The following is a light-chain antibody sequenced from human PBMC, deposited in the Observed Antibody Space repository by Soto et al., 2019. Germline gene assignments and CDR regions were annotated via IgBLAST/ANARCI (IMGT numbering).Light chain of an antibody. CDR2: DAS. V-gene: IGKV1-33*01. CDR3: QQFDNLPFT. Sequence: DIQMTQSPSSLSASIGDRVTITCQASQDISKYLNWYQQKPGKAPKLLIYDASNLETGVPSRFSGSGSGTDFTFTISSLQPEDIATYYCQQFDNLPFTFGPGTKVDIK. J-gene: IGKJ3*01. CDR1: QDISKY.